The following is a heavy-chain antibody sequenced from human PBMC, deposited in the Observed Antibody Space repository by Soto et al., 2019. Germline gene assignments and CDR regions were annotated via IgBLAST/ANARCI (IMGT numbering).Heavy chain of an antibody. CDR3: ARDVGDESITYNDAFDV. V-gene: IGHV1-18*01. D-gene: IGHD3-10*01. CDR1: GGTFSSYT. J-gene: IGHJ3*01. Sequence: ASVKVSCKASGGTFSSYTISWVRQAPGQGLEWLGWVSAYRDYTDYAEKFQGRLTMTTDTSTSTAYMELRSLKYDDTAVYYCARDVGDESITYNDAFDVWGQGTMVTVSS. CDR2: VSAYRDYT.